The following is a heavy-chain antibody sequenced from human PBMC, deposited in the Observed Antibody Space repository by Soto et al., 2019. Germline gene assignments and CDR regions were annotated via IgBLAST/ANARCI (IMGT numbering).Heavy chain of an antibody. CDR2: IKSKTDGGTT. V-gene: IGHV3-15*01. CDR3: TTDLYAIRLLDY. J-gene: IGHJ4*02. D-gene: IGHD2-8*01. CDR1: GFTFSNAW. Sequence: GGSLRLSCAASGFTFSNAWMSWVRQAPGKGLEWVGRIKSKTDGGTTDYAAPVKGRFTISRDDSKNTLYLQMNSLKTEDTAVYYCTTDLYAIRLLDYWGQGTLVTVSS.